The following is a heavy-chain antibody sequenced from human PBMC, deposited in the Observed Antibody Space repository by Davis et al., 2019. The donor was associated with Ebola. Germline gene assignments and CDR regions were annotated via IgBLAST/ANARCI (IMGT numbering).Heavy chain of an antibody. CDR1: GYTFTSYD. J-gene: IGHJ6*02. Sequence: ASVKVSCKASGYTFTSYDINWVRQATGQGLEWMGWMNPNSGNTGYAQKFQGRVTMTRNTSISTAYMELSSLRSEDTAVYYGARRFRSPANYGMDVWGQGTTVTVSS. CDR3: ARRFRSPANYGMDV. V-gene: IGHV1-8*01. D-gene: IGHD2-2*01. CDR2: MNPNSGNT.